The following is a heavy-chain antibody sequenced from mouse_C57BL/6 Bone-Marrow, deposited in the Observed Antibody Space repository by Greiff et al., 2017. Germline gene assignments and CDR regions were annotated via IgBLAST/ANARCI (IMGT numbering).Heavy chain of an antibody. CDR1: GFSFSSYG. Sequence: DVKLVESGGDLVKPGGSLKLSCAASGFSFSSYGMSWVRQTPDKRLEWVATISSGGSYTYYPDSVKGRFTISRDNAKNTLYLQMSSLKSEDTAMYYCARHKSFYWYFDVWGTGTTVTVSS. CDR2: ISSGGSYT. J-gene: IGHJ1*03. CDR3: ARHKSFYWYFDV. D-gene: IGHD1-3*01. V-gene: IGHV5-6*02.